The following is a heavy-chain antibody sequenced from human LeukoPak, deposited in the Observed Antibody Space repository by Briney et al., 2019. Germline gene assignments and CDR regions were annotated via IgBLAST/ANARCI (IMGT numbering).Heavy chain of an antibody. CDR2: ISGTSDYI. CDR3: ARREPQGCSGTSCFAGPVGH. J-gene: IGHJ4*02. Sequence: PGGSLRLSCAASGFSFSSYALSWVRQAPGKGLEWVSSISGTSDYIYYADSVKGRFTISRDNGQNSLYLQMNSLRAEDTAVYYCARREPQGCSGTSCFAGPVGHWGQGTLVTVSS. D-gene: IGHD2-2*01. CDR1: GFSFSSYA. V-gene: IGHV3-21*06.